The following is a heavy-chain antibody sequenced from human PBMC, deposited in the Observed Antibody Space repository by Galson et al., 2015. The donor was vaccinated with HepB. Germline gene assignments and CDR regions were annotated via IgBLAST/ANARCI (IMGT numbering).Heavy chain of an antibody. J-gene: IGHJ6*02. CDR2: IKKDGSEK. Sequence: SLRLSCAASGFTFSSYWMSWVRQAPGKGLEWVANIKKDGSEKYYVDSVKGLFTISRDNAKNSLQLKMNNLGAEDSAVYYCRREGVGSSSSPQPYYYYYGMDVWGQGTTVTVSS. V-gene: IGHV3-7*01. CDR1: GFTFSSYW. D-gene: IGHD6-6*01. CDR3: RREGVGSSSSPQPYYYYYGMDV.